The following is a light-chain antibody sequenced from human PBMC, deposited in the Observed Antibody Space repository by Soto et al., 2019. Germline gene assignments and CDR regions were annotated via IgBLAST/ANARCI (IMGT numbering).Light chain of an antibody. Sequence: QSALTQPHSVSGSPGHSVTISCTGTSSDVGSYSRVSWYQQHPGRAPKLIIYDVTKRPSGVPGRFSASKSGNTASLTISGPQAEDEADYYCCSYAGSSTYLFGTGTKVTVL. CDR1: SSDVGSYSR. J-gene: IGLJ1*01. CDR2: DVT. V-gene: IGLV2-11*01. CDR3: CSYAGSSTYL.